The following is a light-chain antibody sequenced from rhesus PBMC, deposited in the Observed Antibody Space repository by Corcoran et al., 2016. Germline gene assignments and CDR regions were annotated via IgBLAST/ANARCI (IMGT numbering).Light chain of an antibody. CDR3: NQYASGYI. CDR1: QSVSNY. J-gene: IGKJ2*01. CDR2: VAA. V-gene: IGKV3-10*02. Sequence: QVILTQSPVTLSLSPGERATLSCRASQSVSNYLAWYQQKPGEAPRLLIYVAASRATGIPDRLSGSGSGTDFTLTLTSLWPEDIGVYHCNQYASGYIFGQGTKVAIK.